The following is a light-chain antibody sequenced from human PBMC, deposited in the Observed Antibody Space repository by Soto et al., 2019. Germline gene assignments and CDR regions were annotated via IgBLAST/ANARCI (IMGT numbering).Light chain of an antibody. CDR1: QSVSSRY. CDR3: QQYGSSGTWT. V-gene: IGKV3-20*01. Sequence: EIVLTQSPGTLSLSPGERATLSCRASQSVSSRYLAWYQQKPGQAPRPIIYGASSRATGIPDRFGGSGSGTELTLTISRLEPEDFAVYYCQQYGSSGTWTFGQGTKVEIK. CDR2: GAS. J-gene: IGKJ1*01.